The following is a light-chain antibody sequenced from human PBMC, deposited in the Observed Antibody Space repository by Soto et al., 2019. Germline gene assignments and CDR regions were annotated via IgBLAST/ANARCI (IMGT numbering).Light chain of an antibody. J-gene: IGKJ1*01. CDR3: QKYGSSPWT. CDR1: QSIRSNY. CDR2: GAS. V-gene: IGKV3-20*01. Sequence: ETVLTQSPGTLSLSPGERATLSCRASQSIRSNYLAWYRQTPGQAPRLLIYGASKRASGIADRFSGSGSGTDYTLILSRLEPEDFALYYCQKYGSSPWTFGQGTKVEIK.